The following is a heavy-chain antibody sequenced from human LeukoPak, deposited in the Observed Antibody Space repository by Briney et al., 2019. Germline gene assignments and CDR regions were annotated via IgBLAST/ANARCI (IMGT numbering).Heavy chain of an antibody. J-gene: IGHJ4*02. D-gene: IGHD5-18*01. CDR1: GGSISSSSYY. CDR2: IYYSGST. V-gene: IGHV4-39*07. CDR3: ARDGDTAMAL. Sequence: SETLSLTCTVSGGSISSSSYYWGWIRQPPGKGLEWIGSIYYSGSTYYNPSLKSRVTISVDKSKNQFSLKLSSVTAADTAVYYCARDGDTAMALWGQGTLVTVSS.